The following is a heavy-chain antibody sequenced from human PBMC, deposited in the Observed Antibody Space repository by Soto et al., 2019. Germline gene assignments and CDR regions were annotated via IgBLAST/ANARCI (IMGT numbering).Heavy chain of an antibody. CDR3: ARSLARTYYYYFMDV. Sequence: ELQLVESGGGLVQPGGSLRLSCAASGFTFSNFWIHWVRQAPGKGLVWVSGISGDGTTATYADSVKGRFTTSRDNAKNTLDLQMNSLRADDTAVYYCARSLARTYYYYFMDVWGKGTTVTVSS. D-gene: IGHD1-1*01. CDR2: ISGDGTTA. J-gene: IGHJ6*03. V-gene: IGHV3-74*03. CDR1: GFTFSNFW.